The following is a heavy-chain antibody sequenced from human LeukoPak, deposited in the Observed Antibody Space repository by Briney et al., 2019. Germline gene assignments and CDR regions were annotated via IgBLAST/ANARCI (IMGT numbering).Heavy chain of an antibody. CDR3: ARMPKPRTYYYDTGGYNPHFDN. D-gene: IGHD3-22*01. J-gene: IGHJ4*02. CDR1: GGSFSGYY. CDR2: INHRGNT. V-gene: IGHV4-34*01. Sequence: SETLSLTCAVYGGSFSGYYWTWIRQPPGKGLEWIGEINHRGNTNYNPSLKSRVTMSVDTSNNQFSLKLSSVPAADTAVYFCARMPKPRTYYYDTGGYNPHFDNWGQGTLVTVSS.